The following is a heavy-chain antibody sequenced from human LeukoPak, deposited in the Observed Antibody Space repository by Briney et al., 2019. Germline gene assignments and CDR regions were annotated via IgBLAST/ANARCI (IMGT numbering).Heavy chain of an antibody. CDR2: ISTTSGNI. J-gene: IGHJ4*02. CDR1: GFTFSSYS. Sequence: PGGSLRLSCAASGFTFSSYSMNWVRQAPGKGLEWVAAISTTSGNIYYADSVKGRFTISRDNAKNSLYLQMNSLRVEDTALYYCARWAPSHDFDDWGQGTLVTVSS. CDR3: ARWAPSHDFDD. V-gene: IGHV3-21*01.